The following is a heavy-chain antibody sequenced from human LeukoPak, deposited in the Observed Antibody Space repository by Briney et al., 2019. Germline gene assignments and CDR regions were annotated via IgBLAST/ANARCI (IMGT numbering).Heavy chain of an antibody. Sequence: GASVKVSCKASGYTFTGYYMHWVRQAPGQGLEWMGWMNPNSGNTGYAQKFQGRVTMTRNTSISTAYMELSSLRSEDTAVYYCARVKNVVRNRIKSILDYWGQGTLVTVSS. V-gene: IGHV1-8*02. CDR2: MNPNSGNT. CDR1: GYTFTGYY. J-gene: IGHJ4*02. D-gene: IGHD4-23*01. CDR3: ARVKNVVRNRIKSILDY.